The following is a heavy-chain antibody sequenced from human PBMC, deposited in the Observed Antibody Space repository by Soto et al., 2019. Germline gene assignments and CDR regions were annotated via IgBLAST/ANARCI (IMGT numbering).Heavy chain of an antibody. CDR3: APHVQCSGGSCHYDAGDI. CDR1: GFIFGNYM. D-gene: IGHD2-15*01. Sequence: EVPFLESGGGLVQPGESLRLSCAFSGFIFGNYMMSWVRQAPGQGLEWVSTIRDGGESTYDPDSVKGRFTISRDNSKNTWYLQMDSRGVEDTAVDYCAPHVQCSGGSCHYDAGDIRCQGTMVTVSS. J-gene: IGHJ3*02. V-gene: IGHV3-23*01. CDR2: IRDGGEST.